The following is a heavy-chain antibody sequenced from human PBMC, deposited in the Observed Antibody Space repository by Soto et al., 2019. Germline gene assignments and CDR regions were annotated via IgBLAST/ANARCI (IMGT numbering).Heavy chain of an antibody. Sequence: PGGSLRLSCAVSGFTFSGYAMSWVRQAPGKGLEWVSAISGNGGSTYYVDSVKGRFTISRDNSKNTLYLQMNSLRAEDTAIYYCAKVFAVGSQHYYAMDVWGHGTTVSESS. CDR2: ISGNGGST. D-gene: IGHD3-10*01. J-gene: IGHJ6*02. CDR3: AKVFAVGSQHYYAMDV. V-gene: IGHV3-23*01. CDR1: GFTFSGYA.